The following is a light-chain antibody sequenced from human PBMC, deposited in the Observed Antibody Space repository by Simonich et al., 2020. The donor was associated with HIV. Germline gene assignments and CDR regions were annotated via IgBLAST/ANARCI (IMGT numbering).Light chain of an antibody. Sequence: QAVLTQPASLSASPVASASPTCTLRSGINVGTYRIYWYQQKPGIPPQYLLRYKSDTDNQQGSGVPSRFSGSKNASANAGILLISGLQSEDEADYYCMIWHSSAWVFGGGTKLTVL. CDR3: MIWHSSAWV. CDR1: SGINVGTYR. V-gene: IGLV5-45*01. CDR2: YKSDTDN. J-gene: IGLJ3*02.